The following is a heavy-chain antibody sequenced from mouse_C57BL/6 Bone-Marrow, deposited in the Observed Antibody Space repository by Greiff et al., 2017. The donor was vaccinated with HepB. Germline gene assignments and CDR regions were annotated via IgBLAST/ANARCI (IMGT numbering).Heavy chain of an antibody. J-gene: IGHJ3*01. CDR2: IYPGDGDT. CDR1: GYAFSSYW. CDR3: ARSNPPWFAY. V-gene: IGHV1-80*01. Sequence: VQLVESGAELVKPGASVKISCKASGYAFSSYWMNWVKQRPGKGLEWIGQIYPGDGDTNYNGKFKGKATLTADKSSSTAYMQLSSLTSEDSAVYFCARSNPPWFAYWGQGTLVTVSA.